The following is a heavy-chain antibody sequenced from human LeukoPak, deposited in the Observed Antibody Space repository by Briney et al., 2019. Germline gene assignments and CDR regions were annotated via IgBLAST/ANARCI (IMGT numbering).Heavy chain of an antibody. CDR1: GVSISSGGYS. CDR3: AREAGYCTNGVCYDAFDI. Sequence: SETLSLTCAVSGVSISSGGYSWSWIRQPPGKGLEWIGYIYHSGSTYYNPSLKSRVTISVDRSKNQFSLKLSSVTAADTAVYYCAREAGYCTNGVCYDAFDIWGQGTMVTVSS. CDR2: IYHSGST. J-gene: IGHJ3*02. V-gene: IGHV4-30-2*01. D-gene: IGHD2-8*01.